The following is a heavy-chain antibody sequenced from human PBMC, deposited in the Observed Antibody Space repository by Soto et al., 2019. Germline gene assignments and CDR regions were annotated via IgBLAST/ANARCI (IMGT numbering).Heavy chain of an antibody. CDR2: IYSDGTSP. J-gene: IGHJ4*02. V-gene: IGHV3-74*01. D-gene: IGHD2-2*02. Sequence: EVQLVESGGGVVQPGGSLRLSCEVSGFTFTSYWMFWVRQAPGKGLEWLSRIYSDGTSPNYADSVKGRLTISGDNTKKTLHLQMNSLRAEDTAVYFCGVRGGYTTPFDYWGQGTLVTVSS. CDR3: GVRGGYTTPFDY. CDR1: GFTFTSYW.